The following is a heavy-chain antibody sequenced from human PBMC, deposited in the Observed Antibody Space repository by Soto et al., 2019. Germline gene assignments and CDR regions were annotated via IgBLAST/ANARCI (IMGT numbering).Heavy chain of an antibody. D-gene: IGHD5-18*01. CDR3: ASLGPRVGDSYYAHGY. CDR2: ISSSSSYI. J-gene: IGHJ4*02. V-gene: IGHV3-21*04. Sequence: PGGSLRLSCAASGFTFSSYSMNWVRQAPGKGLEWVSSISSSSSYIYYADSVKGRFTISRDNSKNTLYLQMNSLRAEDTAVYYCASLGPRVGDSYYAHGYWSQGTLVTGSS. CDR1: GFTFSSYS.